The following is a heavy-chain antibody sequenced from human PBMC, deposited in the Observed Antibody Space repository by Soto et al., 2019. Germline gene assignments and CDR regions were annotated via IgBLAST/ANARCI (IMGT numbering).Heavy chain of an antibody. J-gene: IGHJ3*02. D-gene: IGHD4-17*01. CDR1: GYTFTSYG. Sequence: GASVKVSCKASGYTFTSYGISWVRQAPGQGLEWMGWISAYSGNTNYAQKLQGRVTMTTDTSTSTAYMELRSLRSDDTAVYYCARGEDDYGDPDAFDIWGQGTMVTVSS. CDR2: ISAYSGNT. CDR3: ARGEDDYGDPDAFDI. V-gene: IGHV1-18*01.